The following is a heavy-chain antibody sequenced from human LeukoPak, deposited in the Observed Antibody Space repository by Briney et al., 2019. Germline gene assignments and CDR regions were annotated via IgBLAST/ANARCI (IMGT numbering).Heavy chain of an antibody. CDR2: IKQDGSEK. CDR1: GFTFSSYW. J-gene: IGHJ4*02. D-gene: IGHD6-19*01. CDR3: ARDSFYSSGWEIDY. Sequence: GGSLRLSCAASGFTFSSYWMSWIRQAPGKGLEWVANIKQDGSEKYYVDAVKGRFTISRDNAKNSLYLQMNSLRAEDTAVYYCARDSFYSSGWEIDYWGEGTLVTVFS. V-gene: IGHV3-7*01.